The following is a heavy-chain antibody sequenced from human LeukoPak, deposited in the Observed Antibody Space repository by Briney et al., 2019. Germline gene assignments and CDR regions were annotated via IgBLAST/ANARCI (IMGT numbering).Heavy chain of an antibody. CDR1: GGTFSSYA. V-gene: IGHV1-69*13. J-gene: IGHJ6*03. Sequence: SVKVSCKASGGTFSSYAISWVRQAPGQGLEWMGGIIPIFGTANYAQKFQGRVTITADESTSTAYMELSSLRSEDTAVYYCARDLHRVVVRGVPHYYYYMDVWGKGTTVTISS. CDR2: IIPIFGTA. CDR3: ARDLHRVVVRGVPHYYYYMDV. D-gene: IGHD3-10*01.